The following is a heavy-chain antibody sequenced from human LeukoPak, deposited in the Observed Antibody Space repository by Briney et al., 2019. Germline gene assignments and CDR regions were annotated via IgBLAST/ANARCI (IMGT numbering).Heavy chain of an antibody. CDR2: IKPDGSAE. CDR1: GFSFYTPW. D-gene: IGHD2-15*01. CDR3: AGRSGFSCIY. V-gene: IGHV3-7*01. J-gene: IGHJ4*02. Sequence: GGSLRLSCEPSGFSFYTPWMNLVRQFPGGGLEWVANIKPDGSAEYYLDSVKGRFSISRDNVKNLVYLQLNSLRNEDTAVYYCAGRSGFSCIYWGQGTLVTVSS.